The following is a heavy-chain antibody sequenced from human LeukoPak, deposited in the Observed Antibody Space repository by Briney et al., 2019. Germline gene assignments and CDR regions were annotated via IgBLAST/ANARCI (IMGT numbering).Heavy chain of an antibody. Sequence: GGSLRLSCAASGFTFSDYYMSWIRQAPGKGLEWVSAISGSTGSTYYADSVKGRFTVSRDNSKNTLYLQMNSLRAEDTAVYYCSVRGVVEDTWFDPWGQGTLVTVSS. J-gene: IGHJ5*02. CDR2: ISGSTGST. D-gene: IGHD3-10*01. CDR3: SVRGVVEDTWFDP. CDR1: GFTFSDYY. V-gene: IGHV3-23*01.